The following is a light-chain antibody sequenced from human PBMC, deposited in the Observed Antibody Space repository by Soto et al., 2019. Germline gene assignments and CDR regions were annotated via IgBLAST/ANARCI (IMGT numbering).Light chain of an antibody. CDR1: SSDVGAYNY. V-gene: IGLV2-14*03. CDR3: SSYTTTSTYV. Sequence: QSALTQPASVSGSPEQSIAISCTGTSSDVGAYNYVSWYQQLPGKAPKLMIYDVGNRPSGVSNRFSGSKSGNTASLTISGLQAEDEADYYCSSYTTTSTYVFGTGTKLTVL. CDR2: DVG. J-gene: IGLJ1*01.